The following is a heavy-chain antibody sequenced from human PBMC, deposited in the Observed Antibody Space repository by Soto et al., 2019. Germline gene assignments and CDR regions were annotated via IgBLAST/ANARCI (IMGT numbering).Heavy chain of an antibody. CDR1: GGSISSGGYS. CDR3: ATVPDY. CDR2: MYHSGST. D-gene: IGHD2-2*01. V-gene: IGHV4-30-2*01. Sequence: QLQLQESGSGLVKPSQTLSLTCAVSGGSISSGGYSWSWIRQPPGKGLEWIGYMYHSGSTYYNPSLNSRVTISIDRSKTHFSLKLSSVTAADPAVYYCATVPDYWGQGMLVTVSS. J-gene: IGHJ4*02.